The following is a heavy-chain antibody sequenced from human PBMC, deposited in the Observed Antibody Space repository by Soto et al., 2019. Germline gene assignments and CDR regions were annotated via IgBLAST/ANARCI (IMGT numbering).Heavy chain of an antibody. CDR2: THYSGST. D-gene: IGHD4-4*01. V-gene: IGHV4-59*08. Sequence: SETLSLTCTVSGGSISSYYWSLIRQPPGKGLEWIGYTHYSGSTNYNPSLKSRVTISVDTSKNQFSLKLSSVTAADTAVYYCARTRLQSAFDIWGQGTMVTVS. CDR3: ARTRLQSAFDI. J-gene: IGHJ3*02. CDR1: GGSISSYY.